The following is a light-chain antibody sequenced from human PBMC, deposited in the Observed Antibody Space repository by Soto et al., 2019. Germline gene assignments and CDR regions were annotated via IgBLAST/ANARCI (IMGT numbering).Light chain of an antibody. Sequence: QSVLTQPASVSGFPGQSITIACTGSRSDVGGYNYVSWYQQHPAKAPKMIIYDVTSRPSGVSNRFSGSKSGNTASLTSSGLQAEDEADYYCSSFTTVNTFVAFGRGTKLTVL. J-gene: IGLJ2*01. CDR3: SSFTTVNTFVA. CDR2: DVT. CDR1: RSDVGGYNY. V-gene: IGLV2-14*03.